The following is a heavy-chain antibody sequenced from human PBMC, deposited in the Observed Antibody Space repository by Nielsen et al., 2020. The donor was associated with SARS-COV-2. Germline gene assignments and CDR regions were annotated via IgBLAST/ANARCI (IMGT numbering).Heavy chain of an antibody. V-gene: IGHV3-7*01. D-gene: IGHD3-10*01. Sequence: ETLSLTCAASGFTFITYWMSWVRQAPGQGLEWLANIKQDGSEKYYVDSVKGRFTISRDNSKNTLYLQMNSLRAEDTAVYYCARDGGFGEFPLDYWGQGTLVTVSS. CDR1: GFTFITYW. CDR3: ARDGGFGEFPLDY. J-gene: IGHJ4*02. CDR2: IKQDGSEK.